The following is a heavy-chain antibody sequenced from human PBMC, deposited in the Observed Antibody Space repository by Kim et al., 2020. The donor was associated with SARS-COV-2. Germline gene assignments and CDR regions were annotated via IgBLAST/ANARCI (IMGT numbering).Heavy chain of an antibody. J-gene: IGHJ6*02. CDR2: IYHSGST. Sequence: SETLSLTCAVSGGSISSGGYSWSWIRQPPGKGLEWIGYIYHSGSTYYNPSLKSRVTISVDRSKNQFSLKLSSVTAADTAVYYCARALDSPRYYDFWSGDYGMDVWGQGTTVTVSS. CDR3: ARALDSPRYYDFWSGDYGMDV. D-gene: IGHD3-3*01. CDR1: GGSISSGGYS. V-gene: IGHV4-30-2*01.